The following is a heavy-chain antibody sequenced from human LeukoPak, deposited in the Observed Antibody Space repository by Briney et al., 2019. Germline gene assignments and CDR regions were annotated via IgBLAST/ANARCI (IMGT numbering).Heavy chain of an antibody. D-gene: IGHD2-2*01. CDR3: ARRGQSGTKWYEYQHFFDS. CDR1: GYTFSNYW. CDR2: IYPGDSDT. J-gene: IGHJ4*03. Sequence: GESLKISCKGSGYTFSNYWIAWVRQMPGKGLEWMGIIYPGDSDTRYSPSFEGQVTISADKSIGTAYLQWSSLTASDTAMYYCARRGQSGTKWYEYQHFFDSWGKGTMVTVSS. V-gene: IGHV5-51*01.